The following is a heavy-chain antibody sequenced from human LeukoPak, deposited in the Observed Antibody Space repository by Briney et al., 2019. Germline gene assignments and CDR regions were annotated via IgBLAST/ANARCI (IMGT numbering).Heavy chain of an antibody. D-gene: IGHD3-16*01. V-gene: IGHV4-34*01. CDR3: ARDLGGGSFDY. CDR1: GGSFSGYY. CDR2: INHSGST. J-gene: IGHJ4*02. Sequence: PSETLSLTCAVYGGSFSGYYWSWLRQPPGKGLEWIGEINHSGSTNYNPSLKSRVTISVDTSKNQFSLKLSSVTAADTAVYYCARDLGGGSFDYWGQGTLVTVSS.